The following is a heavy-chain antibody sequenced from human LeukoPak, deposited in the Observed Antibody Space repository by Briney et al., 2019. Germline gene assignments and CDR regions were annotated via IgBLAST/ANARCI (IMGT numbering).Heavy chain of an antibody. D-gene: IGHD3-22*01. V-gene: IGHV3-33*01. J-gene: IGHJ4*02. CDR2: IWYDGSNK. Sequence: PGGSLRLSCAASGFTFSSYGMHWVRQAPGKGLEWVAVIWYDGSNKYYADSVKGRFTISRDNPKNTLYLQMNSLRAEDTAVYYCAREPYYYDSSGYSGLDYWGQGTLVTVSS. CDR1: GFTFSSYG. CDR3: AREPYYYDSSGYSGLDY.